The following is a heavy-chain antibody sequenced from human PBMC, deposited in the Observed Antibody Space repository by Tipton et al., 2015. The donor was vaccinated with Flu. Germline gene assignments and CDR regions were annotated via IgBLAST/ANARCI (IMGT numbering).Heavy chain of an antibody. Sequence: LSCGVSGDSIRSSDHYWGWIRQPPGKGLEWIGNTFHSGNTYLNPSLKSRVTISIDTSKNQFSLKLSSVTAADTAVYYCARRDYSNYVSDPKSWFDPWGQGTLVTVSS. J-gene: IGHJ5*02. D-gene: IGHD4-11*01. CDR3: ARRDYSNYVSDPKSWFDP. V-gene: IGHV4-38-2*01. CDR2: TFHSGNT. CDR1: GDSIRSSDHY.